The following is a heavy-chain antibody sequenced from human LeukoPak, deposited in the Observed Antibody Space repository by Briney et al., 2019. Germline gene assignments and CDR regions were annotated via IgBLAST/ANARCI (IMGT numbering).Heavy chain of an antibody. CDR1: GFTFSSYG. J-gene: IGHJ4*02. CDR3: AKDEAPGYDSSGYYD. Sequence: GGSLRLSCAASGFTFSSYGMHWVRQAPGKGLEGVAFIRYDGSNKYYADSVKGRFTISRDNSKNTLYLQMNSLRAEDTAVYYCAKDEAPGYDSSGYYDWGQGTLVTVSS. D-gene: IGHD3-22*01. V-gene: IGHV3-30*02. CDR2: IRYDGSNK.